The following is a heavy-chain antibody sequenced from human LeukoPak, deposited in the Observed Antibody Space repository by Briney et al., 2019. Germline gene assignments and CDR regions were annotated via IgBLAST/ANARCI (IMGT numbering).Heavy chain of an antibody. V-gene: IGHV3-23*01. J-gene: IGHJ4*01. Sequence: GSLRLSCAASGFTFTTYAMSWVRQAPGKGLEWVSTVSNSGVDTYYADSVRGRFTISRDNSRNTVFLQINSLRAEDTAVYYCAKSHSVAQRGYFDYWGQEPWSPSRQ. D-gene: IGHD4-23*01. CDR2: VSNSGVDT. CDR3: AKSHSVAQRGYFDY. CDR1: GFTFTTYA.